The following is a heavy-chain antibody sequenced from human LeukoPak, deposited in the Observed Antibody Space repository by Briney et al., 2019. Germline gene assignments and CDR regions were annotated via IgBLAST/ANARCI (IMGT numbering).Heavy chain of an antibody. CDR1: GFTFSSYG. CDR2: IWYDGSNK. Sequence: GGSLRLSCAASGFTFSSYGMHWVRQAPGKGLEWVAVIWYDGSNKYYADSVKGRFTISRDNSKNTLSLQMNSLRPEDTALYYCARNLNSGSFYYFDYWGQGTLVTASS. CDR3: ARNLNSGSFYYFDY. J-gene: IGHJ4*02. V-gene: IGHV3-33*01. D-gene: IGHD1-26*01.